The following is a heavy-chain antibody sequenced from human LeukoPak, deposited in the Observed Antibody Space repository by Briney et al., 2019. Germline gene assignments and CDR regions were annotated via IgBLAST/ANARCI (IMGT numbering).Heavy chain of an antibody. V-gene: IGHV4-61*01. CDR3: ARDKLVAGIDY. CDR1: GGSVSSGSYY. Sequence: SETLSLTCTVSGGSVSSGSYYWSWIRQPPGKGLEWIGYIYYSGSTNYNPSLKSRVTISVETSKNQFSLKLSSVTAADTAVYYCARDKLVAGIDYWGQGTLVTVSS. D-gene: IGHD6-19*01. J-gene: IGHJ4*02. CDR2: IYYSGST.